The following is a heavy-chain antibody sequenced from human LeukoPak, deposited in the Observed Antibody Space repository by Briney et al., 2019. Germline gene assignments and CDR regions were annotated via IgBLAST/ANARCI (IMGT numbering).Heavy chain of an antibody. V-gene: IGHV3-49*04. CDR2: IRSKIYGGTP. Sequence: GGSLRLSCKASGFTFGDYAMTWVRLAPGKGLEWVGFIRSKIYGGTPEYAAPVKGRFTISRDDSKGIAYLQMNSLKTEDTAVYYCTRDQTPYYWGQGTLVTVSS. J-gene: IGHJ4*02. CDR3: TRDQTPYY. CDR1: GFTFGDYA.